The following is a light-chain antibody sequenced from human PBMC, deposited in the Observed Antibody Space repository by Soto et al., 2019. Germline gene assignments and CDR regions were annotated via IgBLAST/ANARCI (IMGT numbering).Light chain of an antibody. CDR3: QSYDSSLSAPYV. J-gene: IGLJ1*01. CDR2: DNN. V-gene: IGLV1-40*01. CDR1: SSNIGAGYD. Sequence: QSVLTQPPSVSGAPGQRVTISCAGSSSNIGAGYDVHWYQHLPGTAPKLLIYDNNNRPSGVPDRFSGSKSGTSASLAITGLQAEDEADYYCQSYDSSLSAPYVFGTGTKVPS.